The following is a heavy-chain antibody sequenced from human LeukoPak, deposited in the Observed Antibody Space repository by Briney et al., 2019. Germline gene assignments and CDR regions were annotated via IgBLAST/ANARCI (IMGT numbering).Heavy chain of an antibody. CDR1: GFTFSNYA. CDR2: ISGSGDST. CDR3: AKIAAAMVTNFDY. V-gene: IGHV3-23*01. D-gene: IGHD5-18*01. Sequence: GGSLRLSCAASGFTFSNYAMSWVRQAPGKGLEWVSAISGSGDSTYYGDSVKGRFTISRDNSKNTLFLQMNSLRGEDMAVYYCAKIAAAMVTNFDYWGQGTLVTVSS. J-gene: IGHJ4*02.